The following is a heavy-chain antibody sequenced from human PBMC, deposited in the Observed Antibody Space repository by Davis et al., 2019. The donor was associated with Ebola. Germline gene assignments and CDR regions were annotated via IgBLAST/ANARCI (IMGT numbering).Heavy chain of an antibody. CDR1: GSSISSYY. D-gene: IGHD3-9*01. J-gene: IGHJ6*02. Sequence: SETLSLTCTVSGSSISSYYWSWIRQPPGKGLEWIGEINHSGSTNYNPSLKSRVTISVDTSKNQFSLKLSSVTAADTAVYYCARGDFDWLRVGMDVWGQGTTVTVSS. CDR3: ARGDFDWLRVGMDV. V-gene: IGHV4-34*01. CDR2: INHSGST.